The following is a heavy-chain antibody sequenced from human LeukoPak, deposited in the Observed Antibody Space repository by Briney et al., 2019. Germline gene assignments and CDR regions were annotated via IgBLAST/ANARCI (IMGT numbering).Heavy chain of an antibody. CDR3: ARVWLRDYMDV. CDR2: ITADGGST. D-gene: IGHD5-12*01. Sequence: GGSLRLSCAASGFTFSSYEMNWVRQAPGKGLEWVAAITADGGSTHYTTSVEGRFIISRNTPKNTLSLQMNNLRAEDTAVYFCARVWLRDYMDVWGEGTTVSVSS. V-gene: IGHV3-23*01. CDR1: GFTFSSYE. J-gene: IGHJ6*03.